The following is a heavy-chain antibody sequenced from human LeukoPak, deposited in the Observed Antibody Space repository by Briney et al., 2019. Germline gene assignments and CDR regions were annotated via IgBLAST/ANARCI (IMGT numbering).Heavy chain of an antibody. CDR2: INHSGST. D-gene: IGHD6-19*01. Sequence: PSETLSLTCAVYGGSFSGYYWSWIRQPPGKGLEWIGKINHSGSTNYNPSLKSRVTFSVDTSNSQFSLQLNSVTPGDTAVYYCAREGAGFNSWGQGTLVTVSS. CDR1: GGSFSGYY. V-gene: IGHV4-34*01. CDR3: AREGAGFNS. J-gene: IGHJ4*02.